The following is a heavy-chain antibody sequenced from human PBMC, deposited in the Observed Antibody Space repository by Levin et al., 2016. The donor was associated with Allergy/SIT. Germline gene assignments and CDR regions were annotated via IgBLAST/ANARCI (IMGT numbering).Heavy chain of an antibody. Sequence: SETLSLTCAVYGGSFSGYYWSWIRQPPGKGLEWIGEINHSGSTNYNPSLKSRVTISVDTSKNQFSLKLSSVTAADTAVYYCARARYSSPPDLWGRGTLVTVSS. J-gene: IGHJ2*01. CDR3: ARARYSSPPDL. CDR1: GGSFSGYY. D-gene: IGHD6-19*01. CDR2: INHSGST. V-gene: IGHV4-34*01.